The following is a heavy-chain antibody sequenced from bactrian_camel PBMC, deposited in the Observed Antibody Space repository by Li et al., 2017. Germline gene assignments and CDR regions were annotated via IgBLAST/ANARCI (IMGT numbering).Heavy chain of an antibody. Sequence: HVQLVESGGGLVQPGGSLRLSCAASTHTFRICIRDWYRQAPGNERELVSSITYDGITYYSDSVKGRFTISRDNAKNTLSLQMNSLKTEDTAVYYCAFNWWHPLYKSWGQGTQVTVS. CDR1: THTFRICI. CDR2: ITYDGIT. D-gene: IGHD7*01. CDR3: AFNWWHPLYKS. J-gene: IGHJ4*01. V-gene: IGHV3S53*01.